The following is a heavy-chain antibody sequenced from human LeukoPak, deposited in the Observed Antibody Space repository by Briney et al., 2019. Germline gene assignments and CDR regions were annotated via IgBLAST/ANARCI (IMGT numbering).Heavy chain of an antibody. D-gene: IGHD6-19*01. CDR3: ARDSGIAVAGTEV. CDR1: GFTFSSYA. J-gene: IGHJ4*02. CDR2: ISGSGGSI. Sequence: GGSLRLTCTASGFTFSSYAMTWVRQAPGKGLEWVSGISGSGGSIDYADSVKGRFTISRDNSKNTLYLQMNSLRAEDTAVYYCARDSGIAVAGTEVWGQGTLVTVSS. V-gene: IGHV3-23*01.